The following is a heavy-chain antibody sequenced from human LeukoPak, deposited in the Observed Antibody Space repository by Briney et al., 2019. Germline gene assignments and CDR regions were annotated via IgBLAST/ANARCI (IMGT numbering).Heavy chain of an antibody. Sequence: SETLSLACTVSGGSISSYYWSWIRQPPGKGLEWIGYIYYSGSTNYNPSLKSRVTISVDTSKNQFSLKLSSVTAADMAVYYCARVPVGAGPYYMDVWGKGTTVTVSS. D-gene: IGHD1-26*01. CDR1: GGSISSYY. CDR2: IYYSGST. CDR3: ARVPVGAGPYYMDV. J-gene: IGHJ6*03. V-gene: IGHV4-59*01.